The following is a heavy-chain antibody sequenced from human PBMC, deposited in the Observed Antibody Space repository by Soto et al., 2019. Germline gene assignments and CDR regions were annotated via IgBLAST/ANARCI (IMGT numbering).Heavy chain of an antibody. V-gene: IGHV3-23*01. J-gene: IGHJ4*02. CDR1: GFTFSSYA. D-gene: IGHD3-22*01. CDR3: AKDRTSGYDFPEYYFDY. CDR2: ISGSGGST. Sequence: GGSLRLSCAASGFTFSSYAMSWVRQAPGKGLEWVSAISGSGGSTYYADSVKGRFTISRDNSKNTLYLQMNSLRAEDTAVYYCAKDRTSGYDFPEYYFDYWGQGTLVTVSS.